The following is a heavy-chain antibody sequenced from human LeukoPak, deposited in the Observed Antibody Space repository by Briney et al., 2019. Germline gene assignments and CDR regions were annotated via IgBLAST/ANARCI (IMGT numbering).Heavy chain of an antibody. CDR1: GGSISSYY. Sequence: SETLSLTCTVSGGSISSYYWSWIRQPPGKGLEWIGYIYYSGSTNYNPCLKSRVTISVDTSKNQFSLKLSSVTAADTAVYYCAISLAYCGGDCYPGAFDIWGQGTMVTVSS. CDR3: AISLAYCGGDCYPGAFDI. D-gene: IGHD2-21*02. V-gene: IGHV4-59*01. CDR2: IYYSGST. J-gene: IGHJ3*02.